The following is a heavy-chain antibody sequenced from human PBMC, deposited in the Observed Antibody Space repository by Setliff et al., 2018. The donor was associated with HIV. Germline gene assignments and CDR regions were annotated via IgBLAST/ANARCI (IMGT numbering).Heavy chain of an antibody. CDR1: GGSISSNY. CDR3: ARFPLLHKNTFDI. Sequence: SETLSLTCTVSGGSISSNYWSWMRQPPGKGLEWIGHIYYSGSTNYNPSLKSRVTISVDTSRNQFSLNLSSVTAADTAVYYCARFPLLHKNTFDIWGQGTMVTVSS. J-gene: IGHJ3*02. CDR2: IYYSGST. V-gene: IGHV4-59*01. D-gene: IGHD2-15*01.